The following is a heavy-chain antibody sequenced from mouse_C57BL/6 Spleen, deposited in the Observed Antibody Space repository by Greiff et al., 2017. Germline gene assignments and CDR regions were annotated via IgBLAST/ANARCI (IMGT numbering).Heavy chain of an antibody. Sequence: QVQLKQSGAELVKPGASVKMSCKASGYTFTSYWITWVKQRPGQGLEWIGDIYPGSGSTNYNEKFKSKATLTVDTSSSTAYMQLSSLTSEDSAVYYCARGGVRPLTGYFDVWGTGTTVTVSS. CDR3: ARGGVRPLTGYFDV. J-gene: IGHJ1*03. D-gene: IGHD2-14*01. CDR2: IYPGSGST. V-gene: IGHV1-55*01. CDR1: GYTFTSYW.